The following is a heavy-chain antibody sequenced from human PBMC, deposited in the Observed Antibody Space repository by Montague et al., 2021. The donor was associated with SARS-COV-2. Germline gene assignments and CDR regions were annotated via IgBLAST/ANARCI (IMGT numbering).Heavy chain of an antibody. D-gene: IGHD4-11*01. CDR2: IYYAGTT. CDR3: ARWDPQTLTVISLRGRSANDY. J-gene: IGHJ4*02. Sequence: SETLSLTCTVSGGSISSSSYNWGWIRQPPGEGLEWIGTIYYAGTTSYNWSLRSRVTISVDASKSQFSLQLRSVSVSDTGVYYCARWDPQTLTVISLRGRSANDYWGRGTLVTVSS. V-gene: IGHV4-39*07. CDR1: GGSISSSSYN.